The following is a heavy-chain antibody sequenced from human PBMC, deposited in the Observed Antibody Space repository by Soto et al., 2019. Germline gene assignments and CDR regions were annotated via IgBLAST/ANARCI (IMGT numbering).Heavy chain of an antibody. CDR2: ISWNSATL. CDR3: AKDVGSYYYDTSAYLYDY. CDR1: GFIFEDFA. D-gene: IGHD3-22*01. V-gene: IGHV3-9*01. J-gene: IGHJ4*02. Sequence: GGSLRLSCVGSGFIFEDFAMNWVRQVPGKGLEWVSGISWNSATLAYADSVKGRFIVSRDNAKNILYLQMNSLGPEDAALYYCAKDVGSYYYDTSAYLYDYWGQGTLVTVSS.